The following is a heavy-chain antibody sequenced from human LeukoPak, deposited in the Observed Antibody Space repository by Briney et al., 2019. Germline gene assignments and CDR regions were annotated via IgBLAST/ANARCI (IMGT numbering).Heavy chain of an antibody. D-gene: IGHD6-13*01. CDR3: ARDKSWAAAGSYCYYYGMDV. J-gene: IGHJ6*02. CDR1: GYTFSGHY. V-gene: IGHV1-2*04. Sequence: ASVKVSCKASGYTFSGHYIHWVRQAPGQGLEWMGWTNPNSGGTKYAQKFQGWVTMTRDTSINTAYMELNRLRSDDTAVYYCARDKSWAAAGSYCYYYGMDVWGQGTTVTVSS. CDR2: TNPNSGGT.